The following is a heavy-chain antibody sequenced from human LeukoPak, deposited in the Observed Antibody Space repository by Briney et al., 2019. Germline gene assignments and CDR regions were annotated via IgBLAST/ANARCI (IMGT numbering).Heavy chain of an antibody. J-gene: IGHJ4*02. D-gene: IGHD6-13*01. Sequence: ASVKVSCKASGYTFTGYYMHWVRQAPGQGLEWMGWINPNSGGTNYAQKFQGRVTMTRDTSISTAYMELSRLRSDDTAVYCCALIAAAGIVFDYWGQGTLVTVSS. CDR2: INPNSGGT. V-gene: IGHV1-2*02. CDR1: GYTFTGYY. CDR3: ALIAAAGIVFDY.